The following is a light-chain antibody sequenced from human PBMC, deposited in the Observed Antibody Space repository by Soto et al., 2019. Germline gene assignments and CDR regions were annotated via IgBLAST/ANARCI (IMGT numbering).Light chain of an antibody. CDR3: GSWDNSMGVVV. Sequence: QSVLTEPPSVSAAPGQKVSMSCSGGSSNIGSNFVAWYQQLPGKAPKLLIYDDAKRPYGIPGRFSASKSGTSASLGITDLAIGAEGDYFGGSWDNSMGVVVFGEGTKHPVL. J-gene: IGLJ3*02. CDR2: DDA. CDR1: SSNIGSNF. V-gene: IGLV1-51*01.